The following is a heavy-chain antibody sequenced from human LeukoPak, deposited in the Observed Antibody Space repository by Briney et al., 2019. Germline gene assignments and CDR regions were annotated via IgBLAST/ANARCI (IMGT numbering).Heavy chain of an antibody. J-gene: IGHJ4*02. D-gene: IGHD5-18*01. Sequence: GEALQISCKGSGYGFTDYWIGWVRRMPGKGLGWRGIIYPGDSDTRYSPSFEGQVNISADKSISTAYLQWSSLKASDTAMYYCARRPEYSYGSYYFDYWGQGTLVTVSS. CDR2: IYPGDSDT. CDR1: GYGFTDYW. CDR3: ARRPEYSYGSYYFDY. V-gene: IGHV5-51*01.